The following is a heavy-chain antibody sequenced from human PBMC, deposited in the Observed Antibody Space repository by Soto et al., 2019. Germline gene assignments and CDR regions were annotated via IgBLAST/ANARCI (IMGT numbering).Heavy chain of an antibody. CDR1: GYTFTSYG. CDR2: ISAYNGNT. D-gene: IGHD2-2*01. V-gene: IGHV1-18*01. Sequence: QVQLVQSGAEVKKPGASVKVSCKASGYTFTSYGISWVRQAPGQGLEWMGWISAYNGNTNYAQKLQGRGTMTTDTSTSTAYMELRSLRSDDTAVYYCASYVVVPAAWYYFDYWGQGTLVTVSS. J-gene: IGHJ4*02. CDR3: ASYVVVPAAWYYFDY.